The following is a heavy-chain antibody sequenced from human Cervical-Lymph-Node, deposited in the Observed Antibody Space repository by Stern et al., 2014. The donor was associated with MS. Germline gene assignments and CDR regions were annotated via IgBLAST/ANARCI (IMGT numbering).Heavy chain of an antibody. CDR2: IWYDGSNP. CDR3: ASAYSSSHYYFDY. CDR1: GFSFRRYA. D-gene: IGHD6-13*01. Sequence: VQLEESGGGVVQPGRSLRLSCAASGFSFRRYAMHWVRQAPGQGLEWVALIWYDGSNPYYADSVTGRFTISRDNFKNTLYLQMNSLRAEDTAVYYCASAYSSSHYYFDYWGQGTLVTVSS. V-gene: IGHV3-33*01. J-gene: IGHJ4*02.